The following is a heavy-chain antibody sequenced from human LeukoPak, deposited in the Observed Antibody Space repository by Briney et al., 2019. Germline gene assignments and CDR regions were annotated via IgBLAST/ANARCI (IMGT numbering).Heavy chain of an antibody. CDR1: GYTFTSYG. V-gene: IGHV1-18*01. CDR2: ISAYNGNT. D-gene: IGHD6-13*01. Sequence: ASVKVSCKASGYTFTSYGISWVRQAPGQGLEWMGWISAYNGNTNYARKLQGRVTMTTDTSTSTAYMELRSLRSDDTAVYYCARDVTSSSSWAEYYFDYWGQGTLVTVSS. J-gene: IGHJ4*02. CDR3: ARDVTSSSSWAEYYFDY.